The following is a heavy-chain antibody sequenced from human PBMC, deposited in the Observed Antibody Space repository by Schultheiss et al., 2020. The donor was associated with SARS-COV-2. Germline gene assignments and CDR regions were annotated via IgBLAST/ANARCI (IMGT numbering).Heavy chain of an antibody. D-gene: IGHD3-10*01. J-gene: IGHJ1*01. Sequence: SETLSLTCTVSGGSIRTSGYYWGWVRQPPGEGLEWIGTIYYSGSTYYNPTLKSRVTISVDTSKNQFSLKVSSVTAADTALYFCASLGSYGLSIQHWGQGTLVTVSS. CDR1: GGSIRTSGYY. V-gene: IGHV4-39*01. CDR3: ASLGSYGLSIQH. CDR2: IYYSGST.